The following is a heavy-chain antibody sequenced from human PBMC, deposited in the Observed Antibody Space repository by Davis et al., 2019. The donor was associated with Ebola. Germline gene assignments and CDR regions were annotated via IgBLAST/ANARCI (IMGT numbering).Heavy chain of an antibody. CDR3: ARGPYSSGWSEFDY. CDR2: IYYSGST. CDR1: GGSISSYY. V-gene: IGHV4-59*01. D-gene: IGHD6-19*01. J-gene: IGHJ4*02. Sequence: MPSETLSLTCTVSGGSISSYYWSWIRQPPGKGLEWIGYIYYSGSTNYNPSLKSRVTISVDTSKNQFSLKLSSVTAADTAVYYCARGPYSSGWSEFDYWGQGTLVTVSS.